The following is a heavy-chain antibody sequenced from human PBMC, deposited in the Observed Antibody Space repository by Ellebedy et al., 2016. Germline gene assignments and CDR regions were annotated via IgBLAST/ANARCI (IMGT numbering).Heavy chain of an antibody. V-gene: IGHV3-23*01. CDR3: RQGHYFDQ. J-gene: IGHJ4*02. CDR2: ISAGGDNT. Sequence: GGSLRLXCATSGFTFSNYFMTWIRQAPGQGLERFATISAGGDNTFFADSVKGRFTISRDNSKNTLYLQMNNLRVEDTALYYCRQGHYFDQWGQGALVTVSS. CDR1: GFTFSNYF.